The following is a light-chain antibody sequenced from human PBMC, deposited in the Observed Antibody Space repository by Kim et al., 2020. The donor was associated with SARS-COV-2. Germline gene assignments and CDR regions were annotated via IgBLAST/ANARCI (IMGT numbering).Light chain of an antibody. CDR1: SSNIGKNY. CDR2: DND. Sequence: GQKVTISCSGSSSNIGKNYVSWYQQFPGTAPKLLIYDNDNRASGIPDRFSGSKSGTSATLGITGLQTGDEADYYCGAWDNSLSAGIFGGGTQLTVL. J-gene: IGLJ2*01. CDR3: GAWDNSLSAGI. V-gene: IGLV1-51*01.